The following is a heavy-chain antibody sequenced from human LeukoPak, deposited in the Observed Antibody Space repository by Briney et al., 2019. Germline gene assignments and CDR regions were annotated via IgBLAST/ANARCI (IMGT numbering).Heavy chain of an antibody. Sequence: ASVKVSCKASGYTFTGYYMHWVRQAPGQGLEWMGWINPNSGGTNYAQKFQGRVTMTRDTSISTAYMELSRLRSDDTAVYYCAREPNSSGYYYYHGMDVWGQGTTVTVSS. CDR2: INPNSGGT. J-gene: IGHJ6*02. D-gene: IGHD6-19*01. V-gene: IGHV1-2*02. CDR1: GYTFTGYY. CDR3: AREPNSSGYYYYHGMDV.